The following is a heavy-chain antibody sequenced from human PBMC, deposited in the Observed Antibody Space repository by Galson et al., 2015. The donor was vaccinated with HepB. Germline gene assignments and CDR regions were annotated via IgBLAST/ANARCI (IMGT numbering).Heavy chain of an antibody. Sequence: SLRLSCAASGFMFSTYWMQWVRQAPGKGLVWVALINPDGTTTDYADSVRDRFTISRDNDRNTMSLEMSSLGPDAIAMYYCLRDSGTDPGYYDFWGQGTLVTVSS. V-gene: IGHV3-74*01. D-gene: IGHD1-26*01. J-gene: IGHJ4*02. CDR2: INPDGTTT. CDR1: GFMFSTYW. CDR3: LRDSGTDPGYYDF.